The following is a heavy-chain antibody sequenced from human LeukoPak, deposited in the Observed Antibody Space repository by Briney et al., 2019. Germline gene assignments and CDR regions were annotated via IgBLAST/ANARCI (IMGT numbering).Heavy chain of an antibody. J-gene: IGHJ2*01. Sequence: ASVKVSCKPSGYTFTGYYMHWVRQAPGQGLEWMGRINPNSGATNYAQKFQGRDTMTRDTSISTAYMELTTLRSDDTAVYYCAKSIEYCGADCYGYFDLWGRGTLVTVSS. D-gene: IGHD2-21*02. CDR2: INPNSGAT. CDR1: GYTFTGYY. CDR3: AKSIEYCGADCYGYFDL. V-gene: IGHV1-2*06.